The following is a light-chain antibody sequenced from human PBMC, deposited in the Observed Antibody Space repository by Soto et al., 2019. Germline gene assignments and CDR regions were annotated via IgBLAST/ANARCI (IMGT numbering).Light chain of an antibody. V-gene: IGLV2-14*01. CDR3: CSYTSLSTVV. CDR1: SSDVGGYNH. Sequence: QSALTQPASVSGSPGQSITITCTGTSSDVGGYNHVSWYQHSPGKAPKLILFAVSDRPSGVSHRFSGSKSGNTASLTISGLQADDEADYYCCSYTSLSTVVFGGGTKLTVL. CDR2: AVS. J-gene: IGLJ2*01.